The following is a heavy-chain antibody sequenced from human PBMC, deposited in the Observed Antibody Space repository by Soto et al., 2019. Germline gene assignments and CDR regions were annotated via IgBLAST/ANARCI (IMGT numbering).Heavy chain of an antibody. CDR1: GLTFSSCG. CDR3: ALPPYGSSSWYGYFQH. V-gene: IGHV3-30*03. CDR2: ISYDGSNK. Sequence: QVQLVESGGGVVQPGWSLRLSCAASGLTFSSCGMHWVRQAPGKGLAWGAVISYDGSNKYYVYSVKGRFTISRDNSKNTLYLQMNSLRAEDTAVYYCALPPYGSSSWYGYFQHWGQGTRVTVSS. D-gene: IGHD6-13*01. J-gene: IGHJ1*01.